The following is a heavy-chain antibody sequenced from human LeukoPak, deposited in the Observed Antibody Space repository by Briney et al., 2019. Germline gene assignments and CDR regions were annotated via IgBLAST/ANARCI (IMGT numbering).Heavy chain of an antibody. CDR1: GFTFSSYS. CDR3: ARALRGYSYSTIYYYFMDV. Sequence: GGSLRLSCAVSGFTFSSYSMNWVRQAPGKGLEWVSYINSRSSSIDYVDSVKGRFTISRENAKNSLYLQMNSLRAEDTAVYYCARALRGYSYSTIYYYFMDVWGKGTSVTVSS. V-gene: IGHV3-48*04. CDR2: INSRSSSI. D-gene: IGHD5-18*01. J-gene: IGHJ6*03.